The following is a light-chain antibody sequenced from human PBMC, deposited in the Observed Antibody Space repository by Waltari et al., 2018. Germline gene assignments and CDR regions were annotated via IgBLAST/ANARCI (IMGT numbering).Light chain of an antibody. CDR1: QSVLYRSNDMNY. J-gene: IGKJ1*01. CDR2: WAT. V-gene: IGKV4-1*01. Sequence: DIVMTQFPASLAVLLGAGATIHGKSRQSVLYRSNDMNYLAWYQQKPGQPPKLPIHWATTRESGVPDRFSGSGSGSDFTLTISSLQAEDVGVYYCQQYYSRRTFGQGTKVEIK. CDR3: QQYYSRRT.